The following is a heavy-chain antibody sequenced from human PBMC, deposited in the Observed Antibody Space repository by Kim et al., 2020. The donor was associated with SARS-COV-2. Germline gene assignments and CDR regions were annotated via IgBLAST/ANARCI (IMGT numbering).Heavy chain of an antibody. V-gene: IGHV1-2*06. CDR1: GYTFTGYY. Sequence: ASVKVSCKASGYTFTGYYMHWVRQAPGQGLEWMGRINPNSGGTNYAQKFQGRVTMTGDTVISTAYMELSRLRSDDTAVYYCALTIFGVVTRFDYYGMDVWGQGTTVTVSS. D-gene: IGHD3-3*01. CDR2: INPNSGGT. J-gene: IGHJ6*02. CDR3: ALTIFGVVTRFDYYGMDV.